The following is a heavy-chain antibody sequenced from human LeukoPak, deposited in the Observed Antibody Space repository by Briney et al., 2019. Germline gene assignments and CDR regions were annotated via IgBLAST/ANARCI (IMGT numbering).Heavy chain of an antibody. J-gene: IGHJ6*03. V-gene: IGHV3-23*01. D-gene: IGHD3-10*01. CDR3: AKDGGLLWFGELFAAYYMDV. CDR2: ISGSGGST. Sequence: PGGTLSLAWAASGFTFSSYGMSWVRQAPGEGLEWVSAISGSGGSTYYADSVTGRFTISRDNSKNTLYLQMNSLRDEDTAVYYCAKDGGLLWFGELFAAYYMDVWGKGTTVTISS. CDR1: GFTFSSYG.